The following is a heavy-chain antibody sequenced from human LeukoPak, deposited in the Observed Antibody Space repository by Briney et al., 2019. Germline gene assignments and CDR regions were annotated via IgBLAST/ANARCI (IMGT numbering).Heavy chain of an antibody. D-gene: IGHD3-10*01. Sequence: VASVKVSCKAFGYTFTSNYMHWVRQAPGQGPEWMGVISPSGGSTTYAQKFQGRVTLTRDMSACTAYMELSSLRSEDTAVYYCATEVIRYFDYWGQGTLVTVSS. V-gene: IGHV1-46*01. CDR1: GYTFTSNY. J-gene: IGHJ4*02. CDR3: ATEVIRYFDY. CDR2: ISPSGGST.